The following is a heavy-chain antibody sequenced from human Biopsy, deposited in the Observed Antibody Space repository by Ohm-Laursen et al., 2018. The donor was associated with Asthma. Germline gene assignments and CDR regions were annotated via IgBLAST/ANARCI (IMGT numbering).Heavy chain of an antibody. Sequence: ATAKISCKASGYNFISFAIHWVRQAPGQRLGGMGWVSTGNGDTKYSQKFQGRVTITRATSASTAYMELKSLRSEDTATYYCARPYSEFLTGQVKDVFGVWGQGTMVTVSS. D-gene: IGHD3-9*01. CDR3: ARPYSEFLTGQVKDVFGV. V-gene: IGHV1-3*04. J-gene: IGHJ3*01. CDR1: GYNFISFA. CDR2: VSTGNGDT.